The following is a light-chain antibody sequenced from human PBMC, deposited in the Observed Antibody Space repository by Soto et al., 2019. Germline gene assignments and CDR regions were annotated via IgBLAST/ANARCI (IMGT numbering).Light chain of an antibody. Sequence: EIGMTQSPATLSVSPGERATLSCRASQSVSTKLAWYRQKPGQAPRLLIFGASNRATGIPARFSGSGSGTEFTLTINSLQSEDFAVYYCQQYKNWPHFTFGPGTTVDIK. J-gene: IGKJ3*01. V-gene: IGKV3-15*01. CDR1: QSVSTK. CDR3: QQYKNWPHFT. CDR2: GAS.